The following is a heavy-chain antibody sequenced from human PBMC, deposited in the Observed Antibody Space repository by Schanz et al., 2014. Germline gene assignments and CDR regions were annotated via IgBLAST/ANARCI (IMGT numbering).Heavy chain of an antibody. V-gene: IGHV3-53*01. J-gene: IGHJ2*01. CDR2: MYINSGST. CDR1: GFTVNTNY. CDR3: ARGGTRFLYYFNL. D-gene: IGHD2-21*01. Sequence: EVQLVESGGGLIQPGGSLRLSCAVSGFTVNTNYMSWVRQAPGKGLEWISSMYINSGSTQYADSVKGRFTISRENARNSFYLQMDRLRAEDTAVYYCARGGTRFLYYFNLWGRGTLVTVSS.